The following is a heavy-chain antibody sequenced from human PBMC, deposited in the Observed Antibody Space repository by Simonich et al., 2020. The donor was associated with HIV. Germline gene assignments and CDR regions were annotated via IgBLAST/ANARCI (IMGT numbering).Heavy chain of an antibody. CDR3: ARSSWENYFYMDV. CDR2: IFYSGIT. D-gene: IGHD1-26*01. CDR1: GGSITSSSYY. Sequence: HLQLQESGPGLVKPSETLSLTCTVSGGSITSSSYYWGWNRQPPGKGLEWIGTIFYSGITYYNSSLKSRGTISVDTSKNQFSLKLISVTAADTAVYYCARSSWENYFYMDVWGIGTTVTVSS. J-gene: IGHJ6*03. V-gene: IGHV4-39*01.